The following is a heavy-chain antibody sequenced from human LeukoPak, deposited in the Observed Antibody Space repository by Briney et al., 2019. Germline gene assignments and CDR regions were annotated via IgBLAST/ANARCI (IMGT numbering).Heavy chain of an antibody. CDR3: AMNDYGDSNFDY. D-gene: IGHD4-17*01. V-gene: IGHV1-3*01. J-gene: IGHJ4*02. CDR2: INAGNGNT. Sequence: ASVKVSCKASGYTFTSYAMHWVRQAPGQRLEWMGWINAGNGNTKYSQKLQGRVTMTTDTSTSTAYMELRSLRSDDTAVYYCAMNDYGDSNFDYWGQGTLVTVSS. CDR1: GYTFTSYA.